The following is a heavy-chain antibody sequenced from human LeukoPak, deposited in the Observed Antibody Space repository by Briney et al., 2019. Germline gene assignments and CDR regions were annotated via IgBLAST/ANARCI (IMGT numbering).Heavy chain of an antibody. CDR3: AASGWGGPRAFDI. J-gene: IGHJ3*02. Sequence: SETLSLTCTVSGGSISSYYWSWIRQPPGKGLEWIGYIYYSGSTNYNPSLKSRVTISVDTSKNQFSLKLSSVTAADTAVYYCAASGWGGPRAFDIWGQGTMVTVSS. D-gene: IGHD6-19*01. CDR2: IYYSGST. V-gene: IGHV4-59*08. CDR1: GGSISSYY.